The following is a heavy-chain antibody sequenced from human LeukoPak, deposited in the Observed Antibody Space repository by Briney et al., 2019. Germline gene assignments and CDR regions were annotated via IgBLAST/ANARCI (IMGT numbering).Heavy chain of an antibody. CDR2: INHSGST. CDR3: ASYDSSGYSLRY. J-gene: IGHJ4*02. D-gene: IGHD3-22*01. CDR1: GGSFSGYY. V-gene: IGHV4-34*01. Sequence: SETLSLTCAVYGGSFSGYYWSWIRQPPGKGLEWIGEINHSGSTNYNPSLKSRVTISVDTSKNQFSLKLSSVTAADTAVYYCASYDSSGYSLRYWGQGTLVTVSS.